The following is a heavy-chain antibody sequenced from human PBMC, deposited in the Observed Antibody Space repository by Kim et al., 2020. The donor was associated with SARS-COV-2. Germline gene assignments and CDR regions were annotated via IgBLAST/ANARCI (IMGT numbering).Heavy chain of an antibody. J-gene: IGHJ5*02. CDR2: ISGGGTTI. V-gene: IGHV3-48*03. D-gene: IGHD6-13*01. CDR1: GFTFSRYE. CDR3: AKDLELAHP. Sequence: GGSLRLSCVGPGFTFSRYEMNWVRQAPGKGLEWIAYISGGGTTIYYADSVKGRFSISRNNANNSMFLQMNSLRVEDTGVYYCAKDLELAHPWGQGTLVTVSS.